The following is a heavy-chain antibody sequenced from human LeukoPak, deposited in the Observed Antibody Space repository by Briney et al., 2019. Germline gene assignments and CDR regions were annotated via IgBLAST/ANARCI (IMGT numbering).Heavy chain of an antibody. CDR2: IYHSGST. Sequence: SETPSLTCAVSGGSISSSNWWSWVRQPPGKGLEWIGEIYHSGSTNYNPSLKSRVTISVDKSKNQFSLKLSSVTAADTAVYYCARQEQQLIYNWFDPWGQGTLVTVSS. D-gene: IGHD6-13*01. J-gene: IGHJ5*02. V-gene: IGHV4-4*02. CDR3: ARQEQQLIYNWFDP. CDR1: GGSISSSNW.